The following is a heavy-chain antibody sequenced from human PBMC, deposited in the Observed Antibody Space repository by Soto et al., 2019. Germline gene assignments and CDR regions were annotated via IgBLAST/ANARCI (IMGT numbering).Heavy chain of an antibody. Sequence: PGESLKISCQASGYTFSKYWIAWVRQMPGKGLEYVGIVYPGDSDTRYSPSFQGQVTISVDTSTSTAYMQWNSLKASDSAMYYCARRLKEDSGSSPYYSALDVCGPGTPVTVSS. D-gene: IGHD5-12*01. CDR2: VYPGDSDT. CDR1: GYTFSKYW. V-gene: IGHV5-51*01. J-gene: IGHJ6*02. CDR3: ARRLKEDSGSSPYYSALDV.